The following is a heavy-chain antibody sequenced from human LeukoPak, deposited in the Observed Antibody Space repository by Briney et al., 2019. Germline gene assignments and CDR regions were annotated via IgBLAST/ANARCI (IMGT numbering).Heavy chain of an antibody. CDR1: GFTFDDYA. J-gene: IGHJ6*03. Sequence: GRSLRLSCAASGFTFDDYAMRWVRQAPGKGLEWVSGISWNSGSIGYADSVKGRFTISRDNAKNSLYLQMNSLRAEDTALYYCAKLVDENGYMDVWGKGTTVTVSS. V-gene: IGHV3-9*01. CDR2: ISWNSGSI. CDR3: AKLVDENGYMDV. D-gene: IGHD6-13*01.